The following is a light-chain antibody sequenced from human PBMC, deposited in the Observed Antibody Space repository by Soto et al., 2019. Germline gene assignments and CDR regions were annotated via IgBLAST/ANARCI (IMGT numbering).Light chain of an antibody. CDR1: SSDFCCYYY. CDR3: SSYTSSSNLGV. V-gene: IGLV2-14*01. CDR2: DVS. J-gene: IGLJ1*01. Sequence: SVLTQPASLAGSPGQSITLSCTGNSSDFCCYYYVSWYQQPPGKAPKLMVYDVSNRPSGVSNRFSCSKSGNTASLTLFWLQAEDEADYYCSSYTSSSNLGVFGPGTKVTVL.